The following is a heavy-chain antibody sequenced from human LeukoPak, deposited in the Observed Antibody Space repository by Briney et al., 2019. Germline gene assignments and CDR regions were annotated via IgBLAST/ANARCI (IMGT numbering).Heavy chain of an antibody. V-gene: IGHV4-59*01. Sequence: SETLSLTCTVSGGSISSYYWSWIRQPPGKGLEWIGYIYYSGSTNYNPSLKSRVTISVDTSKNQFSLKLSSVTAADTAVYYCARGARYFDFDYWRQGTLVTVSS. CDR2: IYYSGST. D-gene: IGHD3-9*01. CDR1: GGSISSYY. CDR3: ARGARYFDFDY. J-gene: IGHJ4*02.